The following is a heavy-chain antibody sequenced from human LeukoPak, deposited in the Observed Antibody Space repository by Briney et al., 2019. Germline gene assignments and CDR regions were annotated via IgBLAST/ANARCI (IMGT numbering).Heavy chain of an antibody. D-gene: IGHD6-19*01. V-gene: IGHV1-3*01. CDR1: GYTFTSYA. Sequence: GASVKVTCKTSGYTFTSYAIHWVRQAPGQRLEWMGWINAGNDNTKYSQKFQGRVTITRDTSASTAFMELSSLKSEDTAVYYCARGRQWLVHTNYFDSWGQGTLVTVSS. J-gene: IGHJ4*02. CDR3: ARGRQWLVHTNYFDS. CDR2: INAGNDNT.